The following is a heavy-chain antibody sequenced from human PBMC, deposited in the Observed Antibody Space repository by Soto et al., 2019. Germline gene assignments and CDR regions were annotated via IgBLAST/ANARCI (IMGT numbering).Heavy chain of an antibody. CDR1: GGTFSSYA. Sequence: QVQLVQSGAEVKKPGSSVKVSCKASGGTFSSYAISWVRQAPGQGLEWMGGIIPIFGTANYAQKFQGRVTITADESTSTAYMELSSLRSEETAVYYCARDGEVDYYDSSGYYNAFDIWGQGTMVTVSS. CDR2: IIPIFGTA. J-gene: IGHJ3*02. CDR3: ARDGEVDYYDSSGYYNAFDI. D-gene: IGHD3-22*01. V-gene: IGHV1-69*01.